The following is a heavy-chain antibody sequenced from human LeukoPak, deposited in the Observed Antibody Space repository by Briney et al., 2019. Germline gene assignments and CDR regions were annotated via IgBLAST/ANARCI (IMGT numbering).Heavy chain of an antibody. Sequence: SETLSLTCTVSGGSISGYCWSWIRQPPGKGLEWIGYIYYTGSTNYNASLKSRVTISVDTSKDQFSLNLSSVTAEDTALYYCARAGRDGYNYYLDFWGQGTLVTVSS. CDR1: GGSISGYC. D-gene: IGHD5-24*01. CDR2: IYYTGST. V-gene: IGHV4-59*08. CDR3: ARAGRDGYNYYLDF. J-gene: IGHJ4*02.